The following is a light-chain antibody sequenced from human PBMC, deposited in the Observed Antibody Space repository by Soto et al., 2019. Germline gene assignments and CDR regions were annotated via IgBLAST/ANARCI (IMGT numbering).Light chain of an antibody. J-gene: IGLJ1*01. Sequence: SYELSQPPSVSVATGQSVRISCGGNNIRTKSVHWYQQKPGQAPVLAACDTSDRPSGIPDRFAGSNSGNTATLTLSRVEAGYEPDYFCQVWDSGSPHYVCAGGTKVTV. CDR3: QVWDSGSPHYV. CDR2: DTS. CDR1: NIRTKS. V-gene: IGLV3-21*02.